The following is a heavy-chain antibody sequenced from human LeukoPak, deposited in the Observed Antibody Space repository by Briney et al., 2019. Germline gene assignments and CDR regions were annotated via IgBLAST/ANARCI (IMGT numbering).Heavy chain of an antibody. Sequence: GGSLRLSCEGSGFTFSSYAMSWVRQAPGKGLEWVSGISGSGGSTYYADSVKGRFTISRDNSKNTLYLQMNSLSAEDTAVYYCAKDLSPLYYYYGMDVWGQGTLVTVSS. CDR2: ISGSGGST. V-gene: IGHV3-23*01. J-gene: IGHJ6*02. CDR3: AKDLSPLYYYYGMDV. CDR1: GFTFSSYA.